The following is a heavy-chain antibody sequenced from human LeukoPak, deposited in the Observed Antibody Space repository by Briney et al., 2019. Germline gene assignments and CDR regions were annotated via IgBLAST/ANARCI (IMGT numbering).Heavy chain of an antibody. CDR1: GFTFSSYA. CDR3: ARDTIAQQLELGY. CDR2: ISYDGSNK. V-gene: IGHV3-30-3*01. Sequence: GRSLRLSCAASGFTFSSYAMHWVRQAPGKGLEWVAVISYDGSNKYYADSVKGRFTISRDNSKNTLYLQMNSLRAEDTAVYYCARDTIAQQLELGYWGQGTLVTVSS. D-gene: IGHD6-13*01. J-gene: IGHJ4*02.